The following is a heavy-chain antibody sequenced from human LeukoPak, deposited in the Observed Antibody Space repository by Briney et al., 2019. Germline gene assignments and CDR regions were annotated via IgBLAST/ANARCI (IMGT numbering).Heavy chain of an antibody. J-gene: IGHJ4*02. V-gene: IGHV1-18*01. D-gene: IGHD6-19*01. Sequence: APVKVSCKASGYTFISYGINWVRQAPGQGLEWMGWISPYNGNTNYAQQFQGRVTMTTDTSTSTAYMELRSLRSDDTAVYYCARDEEQWLVGGLVYWGQGTLVTVSS. CDR3: ARDEEQWLVGGLVY. CDR1: GYTFISYG. CDR2: ISPYNGNT.